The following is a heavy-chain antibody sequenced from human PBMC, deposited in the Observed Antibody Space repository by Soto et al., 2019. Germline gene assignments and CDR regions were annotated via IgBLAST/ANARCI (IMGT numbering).Heavy chain of an antibody. CDR1: GGTFSSYA. V-gene: IGHV1-69*12. CDR2: IIPIFGTA. Sequence: QVKLVQSGAEVKKPGSSVYVSCKASGGTFSSYAISWVRQAPGQGLEWMGGIIPIFGTANYAQKFQGRVTITADESTSTAYMELRSLRSEDTAVYYCARDRYCSGGSCHPGVDYWGQGTLVTVSS. D-gene: IGHD2-15*01. J-gene: IGHJ4*02. CDR3: ARDRYCSGGSCHPGVDY.